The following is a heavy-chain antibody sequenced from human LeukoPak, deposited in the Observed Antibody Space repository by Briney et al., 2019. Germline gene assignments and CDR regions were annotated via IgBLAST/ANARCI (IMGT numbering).Heavy chain of an antibody. CDR1: EFTFSSYG. Sequence: GGSLRLSCAASEFTFSSYGMHWVRQAPGKGLEWVTFIRYGGSNTYYADSVKGRFTISRDNSKNTLYLQMNSLRAEDTAVYFCARGGNYWVSFDYWGQGTLVTVSS. CDR2: IRYGGSNT. V-gene: IGHV3-30*02. D-gene: IGHD4-23*01. CDR3: ARGGNYWVSFDY. J-gene: IGHJ4*02.